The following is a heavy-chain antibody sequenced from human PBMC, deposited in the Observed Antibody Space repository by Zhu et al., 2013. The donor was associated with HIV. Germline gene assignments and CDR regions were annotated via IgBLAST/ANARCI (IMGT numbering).Heavy chain of an antibody. CDR3: TKRGLSGCGSTSCYHRFCFDY. D-gene: IGHD2-2*01. CDR2: ISGSGDST. Sequence: EVQLLESGGGWVQPGGSLRLSCAASGFTFSTYAMSWVRQAPGKGLEWVSGISGSGDSTYYADSVKGRFTISRDNSKDTLYLQMNSLRGEDTAIYYCTKRGLSGCGSTSCYHRFCFDYWGREPWSPSPQ. J-gene: IGHJ4*02. V-gene: IGHV3-23*01. CDR1: GFTFSTYA.